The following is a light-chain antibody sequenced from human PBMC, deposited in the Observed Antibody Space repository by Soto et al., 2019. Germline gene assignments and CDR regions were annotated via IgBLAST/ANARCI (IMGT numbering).Light chain of an antibody. CDR1: PTVSRW. V-gene: IGKV1-5*03. CDR3: QQYSNYPWT. Sequence: DIQLTQFPPILSAFVGDTVSITCRAAPTVSRWLAWYQQRPGKAPNLLIYETSILESGVPSRFSGSGSGTEFTLTITSLQPDDFATYYCQQYSNYPWTFGQGTKVEIK. J-gene: IGKJ1*01. CDR2: ETS.